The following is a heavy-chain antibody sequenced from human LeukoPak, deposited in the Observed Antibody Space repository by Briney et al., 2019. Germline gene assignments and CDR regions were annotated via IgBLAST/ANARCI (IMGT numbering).Heavy chain of an antibody. CDR1: GGSFSGYY. V-gene: IGHV4-34*01. CDR2: INHSGST. J-gene: IGHJ4*02. CDR3: ARGTLARAFDY. Sequence: SSETLSLTCAVYGGSFSGYYWSWIRQPPGKGLEWIGEINHSGSTNYNPSLKSRVTISVDTSKNQFSLKLSSVTAADTAVYYCARGTLARAFDYWGQGTLVTVSS. D-gene: IGHD6-6*01.